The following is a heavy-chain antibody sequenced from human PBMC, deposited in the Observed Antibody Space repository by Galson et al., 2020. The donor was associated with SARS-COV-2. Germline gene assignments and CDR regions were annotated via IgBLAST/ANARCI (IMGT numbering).Heavy chain of an antibody. D-gene: IGHD4-17*01. CDR2: IYSGGST. Sequence: SVKVSCAASGFTVSSNYMSWVRQAPGKGLEWVSVIYSGGSTYYADSVKGRFTISRDNSKNTLYLQMNSLRAEDTAVYYCAIDYGDYYFDYWGQGTLVTVSS. J-gene: IGHJ4*02. V-gene: IGHV3-53*01. CDR1: GFTVSSNY. CDR3: AIDYGDYYFDY.